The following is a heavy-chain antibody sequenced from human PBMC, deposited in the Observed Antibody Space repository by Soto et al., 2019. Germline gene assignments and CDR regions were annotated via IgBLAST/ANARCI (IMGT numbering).Heavy chain of an antibody. V-gene: IGHV4-59*08. CDR3: ARLLPPGGYYDILTGYPGGMDV. D-gene: IGHD3-9*01. CDR1: GGSISSYY. CDR2: IYYSGST. Sequence: SETLSLTCTVSGGSISSYYWSWIRQPPGKGLKWIGYIYYSGSTNYNPSLKSRVTISVDTSKNQFSLKLSSVTAADTAVYYCARLLPPGGYYDILTGYPGGMDVWGQGTTVTVS. J-gene: IGHJ6*02.